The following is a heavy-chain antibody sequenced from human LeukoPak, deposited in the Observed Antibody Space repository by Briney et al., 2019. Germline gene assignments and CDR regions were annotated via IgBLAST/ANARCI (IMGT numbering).Heavy chain of an antibody. CDR1: GFTFSSYS. CDR2: ISGSGGST. J-gene: IGHJ4*02. V-gene: IGHV3-23*01. D-gene: IGHD5-24*01. CDR3: AKSDANNDRYYFDY. Sequence: GGSLRLSCAASGFTFSSYSMNWVRQAPGKGLEWVSSISGSGGSTYYADSVKGRFTVSRDNSQNTLYLQMNSLRAEDRAIYYCAKSDANNDRYYFDYWGQGTLVTVSS.